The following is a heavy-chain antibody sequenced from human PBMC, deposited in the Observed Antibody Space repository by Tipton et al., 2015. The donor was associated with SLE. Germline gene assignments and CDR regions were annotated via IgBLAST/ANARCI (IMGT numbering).Heavy chain of an antibody. CDR3: ARVHPGHDAFDI. J-gene: IGHJ3*02. Sequence: SLRLSCAASGFTVSSNYMSWVRQAPGKGLEWVSVIYSGGSTYYADSVKGRFTISRDNSKNTLYPQMNSLRAEDTAVYYCARVHPGHDAFDIWGQGTMVTVSS. V-gene: IGHV3-66*02. CDR1: GFTVSSNY. CDR2: IYSGGST.